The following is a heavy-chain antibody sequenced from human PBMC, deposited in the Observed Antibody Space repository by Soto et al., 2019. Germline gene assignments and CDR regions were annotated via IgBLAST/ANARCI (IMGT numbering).Heavy chain of an antibody. CDR2: ISGSGGST. CDR1: GFTFSSYA. Sequence: GGSLRLSCAASGFTFSSYAMSWVRQAPGKGLEWVSAISGSGGSTYYADSVKGRFTISRDNSKNTLYLQMNSLRAEDTAVYYCAKDLYSSGWLWPLDYWGQGTLVTVSS. D-gene: IGHD6-19*01. CDR3: AKDLYSSGWLWPLDY. J-gene: IGHJ4*02. V-gene: IGHV3-23*01.